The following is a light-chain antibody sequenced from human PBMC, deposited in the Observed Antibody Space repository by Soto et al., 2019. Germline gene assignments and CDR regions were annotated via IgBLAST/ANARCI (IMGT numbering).Light chain of an antibody. CDR2: GAS. Sequence: AIQLTQSPPTLSASVGDTVTITCRASPGIGNALAWYQQKRGSPPRLLIYGASRLESGVPSRFSGSGLGTDVTLSISSLLPEDFATYYCQQFNSYPLTFGGGTKVEI. V-gene: IGKV1-13*02. J-gene: IGKJ4*01. CDR3: QQFNSYPLT. CDR1: PGIGNA.